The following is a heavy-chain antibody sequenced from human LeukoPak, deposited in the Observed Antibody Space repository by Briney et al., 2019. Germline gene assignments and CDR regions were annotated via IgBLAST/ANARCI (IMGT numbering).Heavy chain of an antibody. D-gene: IGHD3-9*01. CDR2: DYYSGST. J-gene: IGHJ4*02. CDR3: ARLSKGRYFDYIFDY. Sequence: PSETLSLTCTVSGGSVSSTTYYWGWSRQPPGQGLEWIGNDYYSGSTYYNPSLKRLVTMSVDTSKNQFSLKMSSVTAADTAVYCARLSKGRYFDYIFDYWGQGTLVTVSS. CDR1: GGSVSSTTYY. V-gene: IGHV4-39*01.